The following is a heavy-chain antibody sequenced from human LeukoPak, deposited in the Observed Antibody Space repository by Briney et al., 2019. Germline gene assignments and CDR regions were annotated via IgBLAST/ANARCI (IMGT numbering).Heavy chain of an antibody. Sequence: SETLSLTCTVSGGSISSGDYYWSWIRQPPGKGLEWIGEISHSGSTTYNPSLRSRVTISGDTSKKQFSLKLSSVTAADTAVYYCVTYYYGSSAPKRNYWGQGILVTVSS. CDR3: VTYYYGSSAPKRNY. J-gene: IGHJ4*02. D-gene: IGHD3-22*01. CDR2: ISHSGST. V-gene: IGHV4-39*07. CDR1: GGSISSGDYY.